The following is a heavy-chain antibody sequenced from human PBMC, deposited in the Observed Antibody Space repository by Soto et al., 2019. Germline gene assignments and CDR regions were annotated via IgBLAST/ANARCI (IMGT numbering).Heavy chain of an antibody. V-gene: IGHV3-30*18. J-gene: IGHJ6*02. CDR3: TKPPRAITPYGLDV. CDR2: ISYDGSNK. CDR1: GFTFSTHG. Sequence: GGSLRLSCAASGFTFSTHGMHWVRQAPGKGLEWVSLISYDGSNKFYAASVQGRFTISRDNSKNTLYLQMNSLRAEDTAVYYCTKPPRAITPYGLDVWGQGTTVTVSS.